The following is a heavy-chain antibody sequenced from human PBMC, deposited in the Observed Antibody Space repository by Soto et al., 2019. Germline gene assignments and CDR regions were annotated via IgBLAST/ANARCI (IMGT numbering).Heavy chain of an antibody. D-gene: IGHD3-9*01. Sequence: SVKVSCKASGGTFSSYTISWVRQAPGQGLELMGRIIPILGIANYAQKFQGRVTITADKSTSTAYMELSSLRSEDTAVYYCARDFNDILTGHFDYWGQGTLVTVSS. CDR3: ARDFNDILTGHFDY. CDR1: GGTFSSYT. J-gene: IGHJ4*02. CDR2: IIPILGIA. V-gene: IGHV1-69*04.